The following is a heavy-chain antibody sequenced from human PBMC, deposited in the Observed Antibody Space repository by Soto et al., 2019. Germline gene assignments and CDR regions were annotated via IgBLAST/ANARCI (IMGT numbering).Heavy chain of an antibody. D-gene: IGHD2-2*01. V-gene: IGHV1-18*01. CDR1: GYTFASYA. CDR3: ARYRKYQLPYYGMDV. CDR2: ISAYNGNT. J-gene: IGHJ6*02. Sequence: ASVKVSCKASGYTFASYAISWMRQAPGQGLEWMGWISAYNGNTNYAQKLQGRVTMTTDTSTSTAYMELRSLRSEDTAVYYCARYRKYQLPYYGMDVWGQGTTVTVSS.